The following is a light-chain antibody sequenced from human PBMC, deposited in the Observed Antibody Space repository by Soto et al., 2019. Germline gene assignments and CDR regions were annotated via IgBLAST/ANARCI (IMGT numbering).Light chain of an antibody. CDR1: QSLVYSEGKTY. J-gene: IGKJ2*01. CDR3: MQGTQLPYT. V-gene: IGKV2-30*01. Sequence: DAVMTQSPLSLPVTLGQPASISCRSSQSLVYSEGKTYLNWFHQRPGQSPRRLIYKVSNRDSGVPDRFSGSGSETDFTLKISSVEAEDVGVYFCMQGTQLPYTFGQGTKLEIK. CDR2: KVS.